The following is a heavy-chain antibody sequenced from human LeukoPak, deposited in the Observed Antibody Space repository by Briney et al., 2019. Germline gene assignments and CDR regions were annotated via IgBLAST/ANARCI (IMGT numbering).Heavy chain of an antibody. V-gene: IGHV1-3*01. CDR1: GYTFTSYA. Sequence: ASVKVSCKASGYTFTSYAMHWVRQAPGQRLEWMGWINAGNGNTKYSQKFQGRATITRDTSASTAYMELSSLRSEDTAVYYCARDKVAAAGTDYYYYGMDVWGQGTTVTVSS. CDR2: INAGNGNT. CDR3: ARDKVAAAGTDYYYYGMDV. D-gene: IGHD6-13*01. J-gene: IGHJ6*02.